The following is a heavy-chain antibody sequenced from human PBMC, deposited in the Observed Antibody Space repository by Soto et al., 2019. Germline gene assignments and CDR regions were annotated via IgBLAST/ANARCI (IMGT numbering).Heavy chain of an antibody. D-gene: IGHD3-22*01. CDR1: GFTVSSNY. J-gene: IGHJ3*02. V-gene: IGHV3-66*01. CDR3: AREGYYYDSSGYLPGAFDI. CDR2: IYSGGST. Sequence: GGSLRLSCAASGFTVSSNYMSWVRQAPGKGLEWVSVIYSGGSTYYADSVKGRFTISRDNSKNTLYLQMNSLRAEDTAVYYCAREGYYYDSSGYLPGAFDIWGQGTMVTVSS.